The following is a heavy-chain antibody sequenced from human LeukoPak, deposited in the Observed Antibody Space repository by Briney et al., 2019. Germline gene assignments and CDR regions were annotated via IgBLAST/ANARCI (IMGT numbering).Heavy chain of an antibody. J-gene: IGHJ4*02. CDR3: ARDDYSTTLDY. V-gene: IGHV1-2*02. Sequence: ASVKVSCKASRDTFTGYYMHWGRQAPGQGLEGMGWINPNSGGTNYAQKLWGRVTMTRDTSISTAYRELSRLRSDDTAVYYCARDDYSTTLDYWGQGTLVTVSS. CDR1: RDTFTGYY. D-gene: IGHD4-11*01. CDR2: INPNSGGT.